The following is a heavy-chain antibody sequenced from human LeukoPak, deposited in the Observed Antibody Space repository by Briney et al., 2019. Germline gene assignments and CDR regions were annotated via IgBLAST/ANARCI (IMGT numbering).Heavy chain of an antibody. D-gene: IGHD3-9*01. CDR2: ISSSSSYT. V-gene: IGHV3-11*06. CDR1: GFTFSDYY. J-gene: IGHJ4*02. CDR3: ARDRLHYDSLTGYPAD. Sequence: GGSLRLSCAASGFTFSDYYMSWIRQAPGKGLEWVSYISSSSSYTNYADSVKGRFTISRDNSKNTLYLQMNSLRAEDTAVYYCARDRLHYDSLTGYPADWGQGTLVTVSS.